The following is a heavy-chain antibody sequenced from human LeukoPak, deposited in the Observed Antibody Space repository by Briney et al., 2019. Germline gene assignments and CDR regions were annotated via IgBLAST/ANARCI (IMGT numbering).Heavy chain of an antibody. D-gene: IGHD2-2*01. J-gene: IGHJ5*02. CDR2: INHSGST. Sequence: PSETLSLTCAVYGGSFSGYYWSWIRQPPGKGLEWIGEINHSGSTNYNPSLKSRVTISVDTSKNQFSLKLSSVTAADTAVYYCARGGPAARVLRTLGDRFDPWGQGTLVTVSS. CDR3: ARGGPAARVLRTLGDRFDP. CDR1: GGSFSGYY. V-gene: IGHV4-34*01.